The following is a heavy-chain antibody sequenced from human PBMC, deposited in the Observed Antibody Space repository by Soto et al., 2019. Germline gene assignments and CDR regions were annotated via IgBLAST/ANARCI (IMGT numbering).Heavy chain of an antibody. CDR2: ITGDGGTT. CDR3: AKDLGSSKRFDY. CDR1: GFTFTTYG. Sequence: PGGSMRLSCVASGFTFTTYGMNWIRQAPGEGLEWVSAITGDGGTTYYADSVKGRFTISRDNSKNTLYLQLNSLTAEDTALYYCAKDLGSSKRFDYWGQGTRVTVSS. V-gene: IGHV3-23*01. D-gene: IGHD1-26*01. J-gene: IGHJ4*02.